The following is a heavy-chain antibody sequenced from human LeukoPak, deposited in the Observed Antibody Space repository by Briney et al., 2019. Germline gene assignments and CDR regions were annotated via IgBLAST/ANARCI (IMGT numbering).Heavy chain of an antibody. J-gene: IGHJ5*02. CDR3: ARIQGSGDLNWFDP. CDR1: GGSFSGYY. CDR2: INHSGST. Sequence: PSETLSLTCAVYGGSFSGYYWSWIRQPPGKGLEWIGEINHSGSTNYNPSLKSRVTISVDTSKNQFSLKLSSVTAADTAVYYCARIQGSGDLNWFDPWGQGTLVTVSS. V-gene: IGHV4-34*01. D-gene: IGHD3-3*01.